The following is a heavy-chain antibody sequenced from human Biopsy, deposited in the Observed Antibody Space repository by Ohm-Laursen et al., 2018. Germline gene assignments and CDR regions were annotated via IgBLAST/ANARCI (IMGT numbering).Heavy chain of an antibody. D-gene: IGHD5-18*01. V-gene: IGHV3-30*18. CDR2: IFYDGSNT. J-gene: IGHJ6*02. CDR1: GFTFNNYG. CDR3: AKDRYNYTPIGGFSMDV. Sequence: SLRLSCAASGFTFNNYGMQWVRQAPGKGLEWVAFIFYDGSNTYYADSVKGRFTISRNNSRDTLYLQMSSLRAEDTAVYYCAKDRYNYTPIGGFSMDVWGQGTMVTVSS.